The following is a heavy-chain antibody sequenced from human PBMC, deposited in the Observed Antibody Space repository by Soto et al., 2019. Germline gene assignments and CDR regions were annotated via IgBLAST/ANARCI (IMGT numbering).Heavy chain of an antibody. V-gene: IGHV3-21*04. D-gene: IGHD3-10*01. CDR2: ISSSSSYI. CDR3: AKVRRTMDDAFDI. CDR1: GFTFSSYS. J-gene: IGHJ3*02. Sequence: PGGSLRLSCAASGFTFSSYSMNWVRQAPGKGLEWVSSISSSSSYIYYADSVKGRFTISRDNAKNTLYLQMNSLRAEDTAVYYCAKVRRTMDDAFDIWGQGTMVTVSS.